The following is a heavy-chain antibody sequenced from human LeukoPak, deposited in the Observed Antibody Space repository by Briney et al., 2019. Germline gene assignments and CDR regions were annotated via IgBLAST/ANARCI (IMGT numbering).Heavy chain of an antibody. Sequence: PGGSLRLSCAASGFTVSSNYMSWVRQAPGKGLEWVSVIYSGGSTYYADYVKGRFTISRDNSKNTLYLQMNSLRAEDTAVYYCARGQAVVRGVYYYYMDVWGKGTTVTVSS. D-gene: IGHD3-10*01. CDR1: GFTVSSNY. CDR2: IYSGGST. CDR3: ARGQAVVRGVYYYYMDV. V-gene: IGHV3-53*01. J-gene: IGHJ6*03.